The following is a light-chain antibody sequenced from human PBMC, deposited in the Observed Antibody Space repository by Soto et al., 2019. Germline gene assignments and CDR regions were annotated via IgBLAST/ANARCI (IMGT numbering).Light chain of an antibody. CDR2: AAS. J-gene: IGKJ1*01. CDR1: QAIRND. Sequence: DIQMTQSPPSLSASVGDRVTITCRASQAIRNDLAWYQQRPGKAPKRLIFAASALQSGVPSRFSGSGSGTEFTLTISSLQPEDFATYFCLQHNKYPLTFGQGTKVDIK. CDR3: LQHNKYPLT. V-gene: IGKV1-17*01.